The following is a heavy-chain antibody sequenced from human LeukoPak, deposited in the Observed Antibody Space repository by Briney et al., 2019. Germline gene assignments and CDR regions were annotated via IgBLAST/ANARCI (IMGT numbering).Heavy chain of an antibody. Sequence: SETLSLTCSVSGASISSSHWWTWVRQTPGKGLECIGSIYYSARTYYNPSLKSRVTISVDTSKNQFSLKLSSVTAADTAVYYCARVGYSSSIDYWGQGTLVTVSS. CDR1: GASISSSHW. J-gene: IGHJ4*02. V-gene: IGHV4-4*02. CDR3: ARVGYSSSIDY. D-gene: IGHD6-6*01. CDR2: IYYSART.